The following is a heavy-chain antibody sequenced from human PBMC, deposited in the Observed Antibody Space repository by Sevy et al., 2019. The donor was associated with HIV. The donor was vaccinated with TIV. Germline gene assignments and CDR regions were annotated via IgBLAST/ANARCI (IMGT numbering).Heavy chain of an antibody. D-gene: IGHD1-26*01. Sequence: GGSLRLSCAASGFTFSSYGMHWVRQAPGKGLEWVAFIRYDGSNKYYADSVKGRFTISRENSKNTLYLQMNSLRAEDTAVYYCATSWAIVGATNYYYYGMDVWGQGTTVTVSS. J-gene: IGHJ6*02. CDR1: GFTFSSYG. CDR2: IRYDGSNK. V-gene: IGHV3-30*02. CDR3: ATSWAIVGATNYYYYGMDV.